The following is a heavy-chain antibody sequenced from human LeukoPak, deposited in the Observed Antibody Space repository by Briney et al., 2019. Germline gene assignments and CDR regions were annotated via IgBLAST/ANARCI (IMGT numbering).Heavy chain of an antibody. V-gene: IGHV3-30*04. D-gene: IGHD2-8*01. Sequence: GGSLRLPCAASGFTFSNYAMHWVRQAPGKGLEWVAIISYDGSNKFYADSVKGRFTISRDDSQNTLYLQMNSLRAEDTAVYYCTRGGYCTNGVCYNQYYFDYWGQGTLVAVSS. CDR3: TRGGYCTNGVCYNQYYFDY. J-gene: IGHJ4*02. CDR2: ISYDGSNK. CDR1: GFTFSNYA.